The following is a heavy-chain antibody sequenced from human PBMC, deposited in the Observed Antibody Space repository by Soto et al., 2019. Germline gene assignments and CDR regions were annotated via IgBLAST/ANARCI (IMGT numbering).Heavy chain of an antibody. J-gene: IGHJ6*02. CDR1: GGSISSDSFY. CDR3: ARNQPQRYCSGGTCRPDYGMDV. D-gene: IGHD2-15*01. CDR2: IYYSGDT. V-gene: IGHV4-39*01. Sequence: PSETLSLTCTVSGGSISSDSFYWTWIRQPPWKGLEWIGIIYYSGDTYYNPSLAGRLTMSVDTSNQFSLTLRSVTAADTALYYCARNQPQRYCSGGTCRPDYGMDVWGQGXMVTVS.